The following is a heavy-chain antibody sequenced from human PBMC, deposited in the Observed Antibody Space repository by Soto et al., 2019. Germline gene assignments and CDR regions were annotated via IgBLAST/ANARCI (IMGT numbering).Heavy chain of an antibody. Sequence: ASVKVSCKASGGTFSSYAISWVRQAPGQGLEWMGGIIPIFGTANYGQKFQGRVTITADESTCTAYMELSSLRSEDTAVYYCARDGTGIAAAGTNDAFDIWGQGTMVTVSS. CDR2: IIPIFGTA. J-gene: IGHJ3*02. V-gene: IGHV1-69*13. CDR3: ARDGTGIAAAGTNDAFDI. D-gene: IGHD6-13*01. CDR1: GGTFSSYA.